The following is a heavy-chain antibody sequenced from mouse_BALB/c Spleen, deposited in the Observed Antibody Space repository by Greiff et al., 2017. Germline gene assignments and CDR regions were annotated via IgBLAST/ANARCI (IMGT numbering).Heavy chain of an antibody. CDR1: GYTFTSYV. V-gene: IGHV1-14*01. CDR3: AREGYRYDGGGFAY. CDR2: INPYNDGT. D-gene: IGHD2-14*01. J-gene: IGHJ3*01. Sequence: VQLKQSGPELVKPGASVKMSCKASGYTFTSYVMHWVKQKPGQGLEWIGYINPYNDGTKYNEKFKGKATLTSDKSSSTAYMELSSLTSEDSAVYYCAREGYRYDGGGFAYWGQGTLVTVSA.